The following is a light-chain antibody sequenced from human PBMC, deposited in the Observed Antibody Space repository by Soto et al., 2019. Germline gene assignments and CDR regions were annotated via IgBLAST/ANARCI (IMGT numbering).Light chain of an antibody. CDR1: QTVADS. V-gene: IGKV3-15*01. CDR2: GAS. J-gene: IGKJ4*01. Sequence: EIVMTQSPATLSVSPGERAALSCRARQTVADSLVWYQQKPGQPPRPLIKGASTRATGIPATFSGSGSGTELPLTLSRLQSEDFAVYYCQQYYDWPLTFGGGTKVEIK. CDR3: QQYYDWPLT.